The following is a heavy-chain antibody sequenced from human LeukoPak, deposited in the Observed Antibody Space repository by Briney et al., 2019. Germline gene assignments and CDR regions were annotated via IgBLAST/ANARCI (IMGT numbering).Heavy chain of an antibody. CDR1: GGSISSGDYY. Sequence: PSQTLSLTCTVSGGSISSGDYYWSWNRQPPGKGLEWIGYIYYSGSTYYNPSLKSRVTISVDTSKNQFPLKLSSVTAADTAVYYCARDGGSGYDSGPFPNAFDIWGQGTMVTVSS. D-gene: IGHD5-12*01. CDR2: IYYSGST. J-gene: IGHJ3*02. CDR3: ARDGGSGYDSGPFPNAFDI. V-gene: IGHV4-30-4*01.